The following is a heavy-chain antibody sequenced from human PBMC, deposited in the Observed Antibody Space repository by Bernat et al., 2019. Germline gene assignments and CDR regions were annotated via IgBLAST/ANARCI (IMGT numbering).Heavy chain of an antibody. Sequence: VQLVESGGGLVKPGGSLRLSCAASGFTFSDYYMSWIRQAPGKGLEWVANIKQDGSEKYYVDSVKGRFTISRDNAKNSLYLQMNSLRAEDTAVYYCARDCLFYGDHDPYLDYWGQGTLVTVSS. V-gene: IGHV3-7*03. J-gene: IGHJ4*02. CDR3: ARDCLFYGDHDPYLDY. CDR2: IKQDGSEK. CDR1: GFTFSDYY. D-gene: IGHD4-17*01.